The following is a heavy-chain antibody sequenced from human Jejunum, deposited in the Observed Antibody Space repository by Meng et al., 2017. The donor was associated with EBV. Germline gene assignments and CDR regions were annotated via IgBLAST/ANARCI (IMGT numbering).Heavy chain of an antibody. CDR2: INWNGGGT. CDR3: ARGGEPDY. CDR1: GFTFDDYD. J-gene: IGHJ4*02. Sequence: EVELVGSGGGVLRAGGALRLSCEASGFTFDDYDMSWVRQVPGKGLEWVSAINWNGGGTGYVDSVKGRFTISRDNAKNTVFLQMNSLRAEDTAVYYCARGGEPDYWGQGTLVTVSS. V-gene: IGHV3-20*04. D-gene: IGHD3-10*01.